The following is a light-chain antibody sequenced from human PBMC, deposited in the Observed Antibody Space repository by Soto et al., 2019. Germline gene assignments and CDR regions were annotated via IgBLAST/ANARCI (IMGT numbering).Light chain of an antibody. V-gene: IGKV3-15*01. J-gene: IGKJ5*01. CDR1: QSVSSN. CDR3: QQRNVWPPVT. Sequence: EIVMTQSPATLSVSPGERATLSCRASQSVSSNLAWYQQKPGQAPRLLIYGASTRATGIPARFSGSGSGTDFTLTISSLQSEDFAVYYCQQRNVWPPVTFGEGTRLAIK. CDR2: GAS.